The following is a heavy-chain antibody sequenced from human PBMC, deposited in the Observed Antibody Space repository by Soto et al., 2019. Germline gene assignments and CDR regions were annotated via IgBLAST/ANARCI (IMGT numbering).Heavy chain of an antibody. CDR3: ARAWADSGSYQDY. Sequence: GGSLRLSCAASGFIFSDYYMAWIRQASGKRLEWVAHISSSGDDTNYADSVKGRFTISRDNGRNSLYLQMSRLRVEDTALYYCARAWADSGSYQDYWGRGTLLTVSS. D-gene: IGHD3-10*01. CDR1: GFIFSDYY. J-gene: IGHJ4*02. CDR2: ISSSGDDT. V-gene: IGHV3-11*06.